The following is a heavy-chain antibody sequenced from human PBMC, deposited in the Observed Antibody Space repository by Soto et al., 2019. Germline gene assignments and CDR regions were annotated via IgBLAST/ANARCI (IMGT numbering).Heavy chain of an antibody. CDR3: ASATHLTGYYYESSGFYSDYFDY. J-gene: IGHJ4*02. CDR2: IIPNFGTA. Sequence: QVQLVQSGAEVKKPGSSVKVSCKASGGTFSSYAISWVRQAPGQGLEWMGGIIPNFGTANYAQKFQGRFTITADEATSTAYMELSSLRAEYTAVYYCASATHLTGYYYESSGFYSDYFDYWGQGTLVSVSS. V-gene: IGHV1-69*01. CDR1: GGTFSSYA. D-gene: IGHD3-22*01.